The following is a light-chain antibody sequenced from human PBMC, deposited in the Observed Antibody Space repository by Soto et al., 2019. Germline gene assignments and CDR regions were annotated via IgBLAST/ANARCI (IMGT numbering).Light chain of an antibody. V-gene: IGKV1-27*01. CDR2: AAS. Sequence: DIQMTQSPSSLSASLGDRVTITCRSSQGIGVYLSWFQQRPGRVPKLLIYAASTLQSGVPSRFSGSGSGPDFTLTISSLQPEDVATYYCQKYNSAPLTFGGGTQVEIK. J-gene: IGKJ4*01. CDR1: QGIGVY. CDR3: QKYNSAPLT.